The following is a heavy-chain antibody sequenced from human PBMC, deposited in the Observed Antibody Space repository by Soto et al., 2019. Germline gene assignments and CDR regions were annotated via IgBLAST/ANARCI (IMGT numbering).Heavy chain of an antibody. Sequence: SVKVSCKASGGTFSSYAISWVRQAPGQGLEWMGGIIPIFGTANYAQKFQGRVTITADESTSTAYMELSSLRSEDTAVYYCAGSYYYDSSGYLSWFDPWGQGTLVTVSS. J-gene: IGHJ5*02. D-gene: IGHD3-22*01. CDR1: GGTFSSYA. V-gene: IGHV1-69*13. CDR3: AGSYYYDSSGYLSWFDP. CDR2: IIPIFGTA.